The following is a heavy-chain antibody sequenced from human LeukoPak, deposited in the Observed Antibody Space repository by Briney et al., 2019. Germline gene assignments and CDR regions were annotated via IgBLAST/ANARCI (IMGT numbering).Heavy chain of an antibody. J-gene: IGHJ4*02. CDR3: ARDLNSYDSGWYRGFDY. CDR2: ISGYNGNT. D-gene: IGHD6-19*01. V-gene: IGHV1-18*01. CDR1: GYTFTNFG. Sequence: ASVKVSCKASGYTFTNFGMSWVRQAPGQGLEWMGWISGYNGNTNYAQKVQGRVTMTTDTSTSTAYMELRSLRSDDTAVYYCARDLNSYDSGWYRGFDYWGQGTLVTVSS.